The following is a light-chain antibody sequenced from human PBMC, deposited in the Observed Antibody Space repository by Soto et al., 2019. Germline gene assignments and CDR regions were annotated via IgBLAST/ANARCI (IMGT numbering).Light chain of an antibody. CDR3: QQYGSSPRT. J-gene: IGKJ1*01. CDR2: GAS. Sequence: EIVLTQSPGTLSLSPGERATLSCRASQSVRSDYLAWYQQKPGQAPRLHIYGASTRATGIPDRFTGSGSGTDFTLTISRLEPEDSEVYYCQQYGSSPRTFGQGTKVDIK. V-gene: IGKV3-20*01. CDR1: QSVRSDY.